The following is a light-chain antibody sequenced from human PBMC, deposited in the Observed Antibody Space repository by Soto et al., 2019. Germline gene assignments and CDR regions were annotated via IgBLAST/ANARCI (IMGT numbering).Light chain of an antibody. Sequence: VLTQSPATLSLSPRERATLSCRASQSVSSQLAWYQQKPGQAPRLFIYDASKRATGVPGRFSGSGSGTDFTLTISSLEPDDVAVYYCQQRSSWPTFGQGTRVEIK. V-gene: IGKV3-11*01. CDR1: QSVSSQ. CDR2: DAS. CDR3: QQRSSWPT. J-gene: IGKJ1*01.